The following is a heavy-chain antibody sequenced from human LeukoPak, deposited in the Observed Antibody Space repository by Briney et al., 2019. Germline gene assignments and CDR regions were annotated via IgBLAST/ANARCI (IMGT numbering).Heavy chain of an antibody. Sequence: GGSLRLSCAASGFAFSTFAMTWVRQAPGKGLEWVSSISSSSSYIYYADSVKGRFTISRDNAKNSLYLQMNSLRAEDTAVYYCARPPRNGMDVWGQGTTVTVSS. CDR2: ISSSSSYI. J-gene: IGHJ6*02. CDR3: ARPPRNGMDV. CDR1: GFAFSTFA. V-gene: IGHV3-21*01.